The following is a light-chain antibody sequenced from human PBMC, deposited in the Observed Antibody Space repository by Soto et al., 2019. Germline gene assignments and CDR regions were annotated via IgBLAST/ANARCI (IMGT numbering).Light chain of an antibody. J-gene: IGKJ1*01. CDR1: QTVSSSF. CDR2: AAS. CDR3: QQYGTSPWT. Sequence: EIVLTQSPGTLSLSPGERATLSCRASQTVSSSFLAWYQQKPGQAPRLLIYAASSRATRIPDRFSGSGSGTDFTLTISRPEPDDFAVYYCQQYGTSPWTFGQGTKVEIK. V-gene: IGKV3-20*01.